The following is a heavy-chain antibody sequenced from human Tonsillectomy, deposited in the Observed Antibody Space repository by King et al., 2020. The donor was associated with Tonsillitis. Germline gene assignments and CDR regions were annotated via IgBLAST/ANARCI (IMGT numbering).Heavy chain of an antibody. Sequence: VQLVESGGGLVQPGGSLRLSCAASGFTFSSYAMSWVRQAPGKGLEWVSGISGSGGSTYYADSVKGRFTISRDNSKNTLYLQLNSLRAEDTAVYYCAKDAYADYGNYYYYGMDVWGQGPTVTVSS. CDR2: ISGSGGST. J-gene: IGHJ6*02. CDR3: AKDAYADYGNYYYYGMDV. CDR1: GFTFSSYA. V-gene: IGHV3-23*04. D-gene: IGHD4-17*01.